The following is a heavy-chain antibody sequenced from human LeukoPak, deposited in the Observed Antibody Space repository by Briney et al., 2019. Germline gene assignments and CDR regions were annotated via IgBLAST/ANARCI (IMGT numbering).Heavy chain of an antibody. D-gene: IGHD3-10*02. V-gene: IGHV3-48*03. CDR3: AELGITMIGGV. CDR2: ISSSGSTI. CDR1: GFTFSSYE. J-gene: IGHJ6*04. Sequence: GGSLRLSCAASGFTFSSYEMNWVGQSPGKGLEWVSYISSSGSTIYYADSVKGRFTISRDNAKNSLYLQMNSLRAEDTAVYYCAELGITMIGGVWGKGTTVTISS.